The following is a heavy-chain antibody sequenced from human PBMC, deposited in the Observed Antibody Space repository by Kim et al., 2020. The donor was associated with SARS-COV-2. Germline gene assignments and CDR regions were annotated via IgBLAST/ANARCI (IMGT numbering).Heavy chain of an antibody. D-gene: IGHD3-3*01. V-gene: IGHV3-15*01. Sequence: GGSLRLSCAASGFTFSNAWMSWVRQAPGKGLEWVGRIKSKTDGGTTDYAAPVKGRFTISRDDSKNTLYLQMNSLKTEDTAVYYCTTDALTIFGVVITHDFDYWGQGTLVTVSS. CDR1: GFTFSNAW. CDR3: TTDALTIFGVVITHDFDY. J-gene: IGHJ4*02. CDR2: IKSKTDGGTT.